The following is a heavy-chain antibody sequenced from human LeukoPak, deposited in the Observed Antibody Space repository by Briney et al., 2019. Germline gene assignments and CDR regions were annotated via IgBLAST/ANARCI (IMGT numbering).Heavy chain of an antibody. Sequence: ASVKVSCKASGYTFTGYYMHWVRQAPGQGLEWMGWINPNSGGTNYPQKFQGRVTLTRDTSISTAYMELSRLTSDDTAVYSCARSAGFRGIAVYYFDYWGQGTPVTVSS. CDR3: ARSAGFRGIAVYYFDY. J-gene: IGHJ4*02. V-gene: IGHV1-2*02. CDR2: INPNSGGT. CDR1: GYTFTGYY. D-gene: IGHD3-10*01.